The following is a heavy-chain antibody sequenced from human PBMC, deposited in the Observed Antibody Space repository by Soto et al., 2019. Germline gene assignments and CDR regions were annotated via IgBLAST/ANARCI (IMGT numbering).Heavy chain of an antibody. J-gene: IGHJ4*02. V-gene: IGHV4-59*01. CDR2: IYYSGST. D-gene: IGHD4-17*01. CDR1: GGSISSYY. CDR3: ARGNNDYGGKGVDY. Sequence: QVPLQESGPGLVKPSETLSLTCTVSGGSISSYYWSWIRQPPGKGLEWIGYIYYSGSTNYNPSLKSRVTISVDTSKNQFSLKLSSVTAADTAVYYCARGNNDYGGKGVDYWGQGTLVTVSS.